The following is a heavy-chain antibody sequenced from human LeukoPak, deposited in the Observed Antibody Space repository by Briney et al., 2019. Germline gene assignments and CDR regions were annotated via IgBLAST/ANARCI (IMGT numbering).Heavy chain of an antibody. D-gene: IGHD6-19*01. V-gene: IGHV4-59*01. J-gene: IGHJ4*02. Sequence: SETLSLTCTVSGGSISSYYWSWIRQPPGKGLEWIGYIYYSGSTNYNPSLKSRVTISVDTSKNQFSLKLSSVTAADTAVYYCCGSGWFAGPFGYWGQGALVTVSS. CDR3: CGSGWFAGPFGY. CDR2: IYYSGST. CDR1: GGSISSYY.